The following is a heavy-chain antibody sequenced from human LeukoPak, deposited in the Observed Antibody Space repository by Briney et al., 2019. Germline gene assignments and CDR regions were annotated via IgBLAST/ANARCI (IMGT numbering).Heavy chain of an antibody. Sequence: PGGSLRLSCAASGFPFSSYAMHWVRQAPGKGLEWVAVISYDGSNKYYADSVKGRFTISRDNSKNTLYLQMNSLRAEDTAVYYCARDLTVAGNYWGQGTLVTVSS. CDR3: ARDLTVAGNY. CDR2: ISYDGSNK. CDR1: GFPFSSYA. V-gene: IGHV3-30-3*01. D-gene: IGHD6-19*01. J-gene: IGHJ4*02.